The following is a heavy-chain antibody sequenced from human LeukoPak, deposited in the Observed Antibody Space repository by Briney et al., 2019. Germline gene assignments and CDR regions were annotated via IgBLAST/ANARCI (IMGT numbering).Heavy chain of an antibody. CDR3: ARKAERDLSIVVVIAGYFDL. CDR2: IRYDGSNK. Sequence: GGSLRLSCAASGFTFSSYAMSWVRQAPGKGLEWVAFIRYDGSNKYYADSVKGRFTISRDNSKNTLYLQMNSLRAEDTAVYYCARKAERDLSIVVVIAGYFDLWGRGTLVTVSS. J-gene: IGHJ2*01. CDR1: GFTFSSYA. D-gene: IGHD2-21*01. V-gene: IGHV3-30*02.